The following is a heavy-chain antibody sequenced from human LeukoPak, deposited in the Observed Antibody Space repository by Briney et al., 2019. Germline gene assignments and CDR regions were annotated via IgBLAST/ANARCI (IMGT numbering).Heavy chain of an antibody. CDR3: ARGGYTYGYRIDWYFDL. D-gene: IGHD5-18*01. CDR1: GYTFTSYG. CDR2: ISAYNGNT. Sequence: ASVKVSCKASGYTFTSYGISWVRQAPGQGLEWMGWISAYNGNTNYAQKLQGRVTMTTDTSTSTAYMELRSLRSDDTAVYFCARGGYTYGYRIDWYFDLWGRGTPVTVSS. J-gene: IGHJ2*01. V-gene: IGHV1-18*01.